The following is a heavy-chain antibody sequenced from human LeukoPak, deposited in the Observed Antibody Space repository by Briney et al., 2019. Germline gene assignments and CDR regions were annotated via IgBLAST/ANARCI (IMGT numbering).Heavy chain of an antibody. J-gene: IGHJ3*02. Sequence: GGSLRLSCAASGFTFSSYSMNWVRQAPGKGLEWVSSISSSSSYIYCADSVKGRFTISRDNAKNSLYLQMNSLRAEDTAVYYCAREGYYDSSGYYVLGAFDIWGQGTMVTVSS. CDR1: GFTFSSYS. CDR3: AREGYYDSSGYYVLGAFDI. D-gene: IGHD3-22*01. CDR2: ISSSSSYI. V-gene: IGHV3-21*01.